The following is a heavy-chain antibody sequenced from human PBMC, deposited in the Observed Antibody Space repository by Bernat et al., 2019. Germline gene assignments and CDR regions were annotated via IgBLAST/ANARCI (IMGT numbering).Heavy chain of an antibody. D-gene: IGHD4-17*01. Sequence: VRLVEAGGGWAQPGGALRGSWAASGVTFSRHAMSWARQAPGKGLEWVSAMSGSGGSTHDADSVKGRFTSSRDNSKNTLYLQMNSMRAEDTAVYYCANRGGYGGNSDYYYYGMDVWGQGTTVTVSS. V-gene: IGHV3-23*04. J-gene: IGHJ6*02. CDR3: ANRGGYGGNSDYYYYGMDV. CDR1: GVTFSRHA. CDR2: MSGSGGST.